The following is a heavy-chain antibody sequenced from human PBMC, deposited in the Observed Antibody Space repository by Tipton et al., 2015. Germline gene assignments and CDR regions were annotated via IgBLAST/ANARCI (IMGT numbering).Heavy chain of an antibody. CDR3: ARDLEHGMDV. CDR2: IYYTGST. CDR1: GASVSSDSYY. V-gene: IGHV4-61*01. J-gene: IGHJ6*02. Sequence: TLSLTCTVSGASVSSDSYYWSWIRQPPGKGLEWIAYIYYTGSTNYNPSLKSRITISLNTSKNQFSLKMSSVTAADTAVYFCARDLEHGMDVWGQGTTVTVS.